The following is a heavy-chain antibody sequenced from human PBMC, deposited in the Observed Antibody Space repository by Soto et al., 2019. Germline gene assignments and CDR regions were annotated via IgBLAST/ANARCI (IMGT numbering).Heavy chain of an antibody. CDR2: ISYDGSNK. D-gene: IGHD6-6*01. J-gene: IGHJ6*02. CDR3: AKELEYSSSSRHYYGMDV. CDR1: GFTFSSYG. V-gene: IGHV3-30*18. Sequence: QVQLVEPGGGVVQPGRSLRLSCAASGFTFSSYGMHWVRQAPGKGLEWVAVISYDGSNKYYADSVKGRFTISRDNSKNPLYLQMNSLRAEDTAVYYCAKELEYSSSSRHYYGMDVWGQGTTVTVSS.